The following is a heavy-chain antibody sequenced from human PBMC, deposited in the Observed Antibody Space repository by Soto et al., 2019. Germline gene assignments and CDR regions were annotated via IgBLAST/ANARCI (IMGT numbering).Heavy chain of an antibody. Sequence: QVQLVESGGGVVQPGRSLRLSCAASGFTFSSYAMHWVRQAPGKGLEWVAVISYDGSNKYHADSVKGRFTISRDNSKNTPYLQMNSLRAEDTAVYYCARDLSTNDFWCGYYDYWGQGTLVTVSS. CDR2: ISYDGSNK. CDR1: GFTFSSYA. V-gene: IGHV3-30-3*01. D-gene: IGHD3-3*01. CDR3: ARDLSTNDFWCGYYDY. J-gene: IGHJ4*02.